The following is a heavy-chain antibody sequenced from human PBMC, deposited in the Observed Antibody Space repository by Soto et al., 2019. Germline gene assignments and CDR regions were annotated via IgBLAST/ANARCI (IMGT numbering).Heavy chain of an antibody. V-gene: IGHV1-24*01. D-gene: IGHD2-2*01. CDR2: FDPEDGET. CDR3: ATGVVVVPAANHYDY. Sequence: ASVKVSCKVSGYTLTELSMHWVRQAPGKGLEWMRGFDPEDGETIYAQKFQGRVTMTEDTSTDTAYMELSSLRSEDTAVYYCATGVVVVPAANHYDYWGQGSLVTVSS. CDR1: GYTLTELS. J-gene: IGHJ4*02.